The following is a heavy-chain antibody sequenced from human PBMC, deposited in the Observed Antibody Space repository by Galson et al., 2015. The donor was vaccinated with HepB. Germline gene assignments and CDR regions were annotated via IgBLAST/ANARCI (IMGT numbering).Heavy chain of an antibody. Sequence: SVKVSCKASGYIFTSYGISCVRQAPGQGPEWMGRINTNTGNPTYAQGFTGRFVFSLDTSVSTAYLQINSLKAEDTAVYYCARAEGSGYYYVGYWGQGTLVTVSS. CDR3: ARAEGSGYYYVGY. CDR1: GYIFTSYG. CDR2: INTNTGNP. D-gene: IGHD3-22*01. V-gene: IGHV7-4-1*02. J-gene: IGHJ4*02.